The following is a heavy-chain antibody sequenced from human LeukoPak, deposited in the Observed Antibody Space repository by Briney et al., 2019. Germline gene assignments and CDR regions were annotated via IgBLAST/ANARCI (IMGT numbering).Heavy chain of an antibody. J-gene: IGHJ6*03. CDR2: INHSGST. D-gene: IGHD2-2*01. Sequence: KPSETLSLTCAVYGGSFSGYYWSWIRQPPGKGLEWIGEINHSGSTNYNPSLKSRVTISVDTSKNQFSLKLSSVTAADAAVYYCARGPRAYCSSTSCYPYYYYYYYMDVWGKETTVTVSS. CDR1: GGSFSGYY. CDR3: ARGPRAYCSSTSCYPYYYYYYYMDV. V-gene: IGHV4-34*01.